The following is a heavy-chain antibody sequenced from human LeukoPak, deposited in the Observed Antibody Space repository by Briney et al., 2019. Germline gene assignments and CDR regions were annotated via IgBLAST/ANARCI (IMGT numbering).Heavy chain of an antibody. CDR1: GFTFSSYG. CDR3: AKDADPEVVVIDY. Sequence: PGGSLRLSSAASGFTFSSYGMNWVRQAPGKGLEWVAVIWYDGSNKYYADSVKGRFTISRDNSKNTLYLQMNSLRAEDTAVYYCAKDADPEVVVIDYWGQGTLVTVSS. J-gene: IGHJ4*02. V-gene: IGHV3-33*06. CDR2: IWYDGSNK. D-gene: IGHD3-22*01.